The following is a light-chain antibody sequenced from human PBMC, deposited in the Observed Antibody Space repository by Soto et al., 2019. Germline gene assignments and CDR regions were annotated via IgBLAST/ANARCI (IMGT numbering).Light chain of an antibody. Sequence: DTRLTQSPSSLSASVGDRVTITFQASQHISDYLNWYQQKPGKAPKLLIYDGTKLETGVPSRFSGSGSGTEFTFTISSLQPEDTATYYCHQHFHPRTFGGGTKV. J-gene: IGKJ4*01. CDR2: DGT. V-gene: IGKV1-33*01. CDR3: HQHFHPRT. CDR1: QHISDY.